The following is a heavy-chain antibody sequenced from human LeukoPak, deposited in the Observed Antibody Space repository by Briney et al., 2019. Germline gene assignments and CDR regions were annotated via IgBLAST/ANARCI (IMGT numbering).Heavy chain of an antibody. D-gene: IGHD2-2*02. J-gene: IGHJ5*02. Sequence: GGSLRLSCIVSGFSFTNYAMAWVRQAPGKGLEWVSVISGSGITTYFADSVKGRFTISRDNAKNSVYLQMNSLRSEDTAFYHCARDRCSSTSCYNTPNWFDPWGQGTLVTVSS. CDR2: ISGSGITT. V-gene: IGHV3-23*01. CDR1: GFSFTNYA. CDR3: ARDRCSSTSCYNTPNWFDP.